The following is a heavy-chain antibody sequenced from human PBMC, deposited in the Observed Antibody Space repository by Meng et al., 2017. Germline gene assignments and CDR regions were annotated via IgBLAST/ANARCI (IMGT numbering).Heavy chain of an antibody. CDR2: INAGNSDT. Sequence: HVKRGQSGAEVKKPGASVKVSCKASGYTFTTYAIHWVRQAPGQRLEWMGWINAGNSDTKYSQKLQGRVTITRDTSASTVYMEVSSLRSEDTGVYYCARAIAVSGTGRFDYWGQGTLVTVSS. CDR1: GYTFTTYA. D-gene: IGHD6-19*01. J-gene: IGHJ4*02. CDR3: ARAIAVSGTGRFDY. V-gene: IGHV1-3*01.